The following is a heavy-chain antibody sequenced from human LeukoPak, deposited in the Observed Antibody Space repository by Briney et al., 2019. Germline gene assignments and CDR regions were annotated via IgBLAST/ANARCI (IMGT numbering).Heavy chain of an antibody. D-gene: IGHD3-10*01. J-gene: IGHJ4*02. CDR2: ISSRGAT. CDR1: GGSISSYY. Sequence: SETLSLTCTVSGGSISSYYWNWIRQSPEKGLEWIGYISSRGATNYNPSLRSRVTISGDTSKNQFSLRLTSVSAADTAMYFCARDEGNYHGMAFDFWSQGILVNVS. V-gene: IGHV4-59*01. CDR3: ARDEGNYHGMAFDF.